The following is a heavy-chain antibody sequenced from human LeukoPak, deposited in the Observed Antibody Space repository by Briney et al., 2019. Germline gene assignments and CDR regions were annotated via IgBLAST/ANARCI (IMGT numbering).Heavy chain of an antibody. CDR2: IKSKSDGGTI. V-gene: IGHV3-15*01. D-gene: IGHD3-10*01. J-gene: IGHJ4*02. CDR1: GFSFINTW. CDR3: TRDPRD. Sequence: GGSPRLSCAASGFSFINTWMSWVRQAPGKGLEWVGRIKSKSDGGTIDYAEPVKGRVPISRDDSKNMVYLQMNSLKSEDTAVYYCTRDPRDWGQGTLVTVSA.